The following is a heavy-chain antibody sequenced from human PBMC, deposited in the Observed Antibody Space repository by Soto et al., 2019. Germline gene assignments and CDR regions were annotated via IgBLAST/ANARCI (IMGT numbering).Heavy chain of an antibody. D-gene: IGHD6-6*01. CDR1: GFTFSSYG. J-gene: IGHJ3*02. V-gene: IGHV3-33*01. Sequence: GGSLRLSCAASGFTFSSYGMHWVRQAPGKGLEWVAVIWDDGSNKYYADSVKGQFTISRDNSKNTLYLQMKSQRAEDTVVYYCARALPRYSSSPVGAFDIWGQGTMVTVSS. CDR2: IWDDGSNK. CDR3: ARALPRYSSSPVGAFDI.